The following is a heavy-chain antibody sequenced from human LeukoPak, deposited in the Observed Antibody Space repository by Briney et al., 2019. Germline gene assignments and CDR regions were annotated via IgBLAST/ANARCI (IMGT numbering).Heavy chain of an antibody. Sequence: SETLSLTCTVSGGSISSSSYYWSWIRQPPGKGLEWIGEINHSGSTNYNPSLKSRVTISVDTSKNQFSLKLSSVTAADTAVYYCAREPAAAGYYFDYWGQGTLVTVSS. V-gene: IGHV4-39*07. D-gene: IGHD6-13*01. J-gene: IGHJ4*02. CDR2: INHSGST. CDR1: GGSISSSSYY. CDR3: AREPAAAGYYFDY.